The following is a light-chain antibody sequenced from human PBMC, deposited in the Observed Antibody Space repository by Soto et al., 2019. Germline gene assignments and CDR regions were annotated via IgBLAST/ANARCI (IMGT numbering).Light chain of an antibody. V-gene: IGLV2-14*01. J-gene: IGLJ2*01. CDR1: SSDVGGYNY. CDR2: DVS. CDR3: SSYTSSSTRV. Sequence: QSALTQPASVSGSPGQSITISCTGTSSDVGGYNYVSWYQQHPGKAPKLMIYDVSNRPSGVSNRFSGSKSGNTASLTISGHQFEVEADYCCSSYTSSSTRVFGGGTKLTVL.